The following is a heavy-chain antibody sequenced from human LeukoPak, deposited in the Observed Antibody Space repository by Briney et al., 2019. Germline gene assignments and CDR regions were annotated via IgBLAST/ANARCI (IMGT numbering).Heavy chain of an antibody. D-gene: IGHD3-10*01. J-gene: IGHJ6*02. Sequence: SETLSLTCTVSGGSISGYYWSWIRQPPGKGLEWIAYIYYTGSTNYNPSLKSRVTISLDTSKNQFSLKLSSVTAADTAVYYCARGVRYYGSGSRYYYYYYGMDVWGQGTTVTVSS. CDR1: GGSISGYY. CDR2: IYYTGST. V-gene: IGHV4-59*08. CDR3: ARGVRYYGSGSRYYYYYYGMDV.